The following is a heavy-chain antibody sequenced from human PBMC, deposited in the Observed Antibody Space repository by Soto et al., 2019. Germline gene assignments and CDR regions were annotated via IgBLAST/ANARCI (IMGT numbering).Heavy chain of an antibody. CDR1: ELTIKNYA. Sequence: VPMRHSCGVSELTIKNYALCRYSKATGKGLEWVSAISAGGGSIHYADSVKGRFTISRDNSKNTPYLQMHSLRAEDTAVYYCATYIIPYTYSYEGFPLFDYWGQGTLVTVSS. CDR2: ISAGGGSI. V-gene: IGHV3-23*01. D-gene: IGHD5-18*01. J-gene: IGHJ4*02. CDR3: ATYIIPYTYSYEGFPLFDY.